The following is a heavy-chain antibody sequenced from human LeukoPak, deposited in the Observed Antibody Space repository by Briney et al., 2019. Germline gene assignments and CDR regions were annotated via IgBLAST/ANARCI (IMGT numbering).Heavy chain of an antibody. CDR3: AKDRQDSIGYYYFDY. CDR2: ISDSGGST. Sequence: GGSLRLSCAASGFTFSSNAMSWVRQAPGKGLEWVSGISDSGGSTNYADSVKGRFTISRDNSKNTLYLQMNSLRAEDTAVYYCAKDRQDSIGYYYFDYWGQGTLVTVSS. D-gene: IGHD3-22*01. CDR1: GFTFSSNA. V-gene: IGHV3-23*01. J-gene: IGHJ4*02.